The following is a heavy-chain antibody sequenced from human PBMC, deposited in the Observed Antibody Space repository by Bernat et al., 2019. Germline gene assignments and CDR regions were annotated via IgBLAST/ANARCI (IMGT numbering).Heavy chain of an antibody. Sequence: QVQLVESGGGVVQPGRSLRLSCAASGFTFSSYGMHWVRQAPGKGLEWVAVISYDGSNKYYADSMKGRFTISRDNSKNTLYLQMNSLRAEDAAVYYCAKGSPYSSSSGLGRWFDRWGQGTLVTVSS. V-gene: IGHV3-30*18. CDR1: GFTFSSYG. J-gene: IGHJ5*02. CDR3: AKGSPYSSSSGLGRWFDR. D-gene: IGHD6-6*01. CDR2: ISYDGSNK.